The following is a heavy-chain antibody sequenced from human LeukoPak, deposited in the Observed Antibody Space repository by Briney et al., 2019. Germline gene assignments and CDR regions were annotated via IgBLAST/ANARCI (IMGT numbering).Heavy chain of an antibody. Sequence: SVYVSCKVAGGTFSSYAISWVRQAPGQGLEWMGGIIPIFGTANYGQKFQGRVTITTDESTSTAYMELSSRRSEDTAVYYCASGHYYDSSGYKYWGQGTLVTVSS. CDR3: ASGHYYDSSGYKY. V-gene: IGHV1-69*05. CDR2: IIPIFGTA. CDR1: GGTFSSYA. J-gene: IGHJ4*02. D-gene: IGHD3-22*01.